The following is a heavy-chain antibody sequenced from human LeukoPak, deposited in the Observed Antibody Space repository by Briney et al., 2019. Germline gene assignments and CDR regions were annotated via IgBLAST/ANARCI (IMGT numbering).Heavy chain of an antibody. Sequence: PSETLSLTCTVSGASISSWYWSWIRQPPGKGLEWIGYIYGSGNTNYNPSLKSRVTILVDTSKNQFSLKLSSVTAADTAVYYCARDLRGFDYWGQGTLVTVSS. V-gene: IGHV4-59*01. J-gene: IGHJ4*02. CDR2: IYGSGNT. D-gene: IGHD5/OR15-5a*01. CDR1: GASISSWY. CDR3: ARDLRGFDY.